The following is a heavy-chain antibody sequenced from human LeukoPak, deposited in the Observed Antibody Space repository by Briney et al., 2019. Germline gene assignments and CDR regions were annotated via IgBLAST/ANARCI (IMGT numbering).Heavy chain of an antibody. J-gene: IGHJ4*02. CDR3: ARLVLGSTSCYFDY. V-gene: IGHV4-38-2*01. CDR2: IYHSGST. Sequence: SETLSLTCAVSGYSISSGYYRGWIRQPPGKGLEWIGSIYHSGSTYYNPSLKSRVTISVDTSKNQFSLKPSSVTAADTAVYYCARLVLGSTSCYFDYWGQGTLVTVSS. D-gene: IGHD2-2*01. CDR1: GYSISSGYY.